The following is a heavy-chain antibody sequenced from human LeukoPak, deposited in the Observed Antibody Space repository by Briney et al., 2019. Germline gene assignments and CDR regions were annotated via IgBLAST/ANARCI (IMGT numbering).Heavy chain of an antibody. Sequence: PGGSLRLSCAASGFTFSSYSMNWVRQAPGKGLEWVSSISSSSSYIYYADSVKGRFTISRDNAKNSLYLQMNSLRAEDTAVYYCARDVGYCSGGSCYSYAFDIWGQGTMVTVSS. J-gene: IGHJ3*02. D-gene: IGHD2-15*01. CDR2: ISSSSSYI. CDR1: GFTFSSYS. V-gene: IGHV3-21*01. CDR3: ARDVGYCSGGSCYSYAFDI.